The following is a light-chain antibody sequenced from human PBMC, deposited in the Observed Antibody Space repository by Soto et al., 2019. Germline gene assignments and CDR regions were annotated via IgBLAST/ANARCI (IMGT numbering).Light chain of an antibody. Sequence: EIVLTQSPGTLSLSPGERATLSCRASQSVSSSYLAWYQQKPGQAPRHLIYGASSMATGIPDRFSGSGSGTDFTLTISRLEPEDFAVYYCQQFGNSPYTFGQGTRLEIK. J-gene: IGKJ2*01. V-gene: IGKV3-20*01. CDR1: QSVSSSY. CDR3: QQFGNSPYT. CDR2: GAS.